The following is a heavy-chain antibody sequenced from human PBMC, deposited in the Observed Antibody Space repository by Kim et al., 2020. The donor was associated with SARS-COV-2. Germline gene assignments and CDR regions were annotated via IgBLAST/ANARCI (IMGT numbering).Heavy chain of an antibody. D-gene: IGHD3-16*02. CDR2: ISAYNGNT. V-gene: IGHV1-18*01. CDR1: GYTFTSYG. Sequence: ASVKVSCKASGYTFTSYGISWVRQAPGQGLEWMGWISAYNGNTNYAQKLQGRVTMTTDTSTSTAYMELRSLRSDDTAVYYCARGSGDYVWGSYRDDYWGQGTLVTVSS. CDR3: ARGSGDYVWGSYRDDY. J-gene: IGHJ4*02.